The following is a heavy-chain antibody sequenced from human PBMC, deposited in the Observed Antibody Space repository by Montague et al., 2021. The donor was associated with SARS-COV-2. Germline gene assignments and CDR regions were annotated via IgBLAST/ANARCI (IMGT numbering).Heavy chain of an antibody. CDR3: ARTLLDYYGMDV. J-gene: IGHJ6*02. V-gene: IGHV3-30-3*01. D-gene: IGHD2-21*02. Sequence: SLRLSCAASGFTFSSYAMHWVRQAPGKGLEWVAVISYGGSNKYYADSVKGRFTISRDNSKNTLYLQMNSLRAEDTAVYYCARTLLDYYGMDVWGQGTTVTVSS. CDR2: ISYGGSNK. CDR1: GFTFSSYA.